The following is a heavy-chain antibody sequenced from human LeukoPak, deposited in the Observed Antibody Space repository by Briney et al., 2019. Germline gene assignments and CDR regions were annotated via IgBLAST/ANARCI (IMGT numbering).Heavy chain of an antibody. CDR3: AKDLTALMIYGDSSNPYFDY. CDR1: GFTFSSYA. Sequence: PGGSLRLSCAASGFTFSSYAMHWVRQAPGKGLEWVAVISYDGSNKYYADSVQGRFTISRDNAKNTLYLQMTILRVEDTAIYYCAKDLTALMIYGDSSNPYFDYWGLGTLVTVSS. J-gene: IGHJ4*02. CDR2: ISYDGSNK. D-gene: IGHD4-17*01. V-gene: IGHV3-30-3*01.